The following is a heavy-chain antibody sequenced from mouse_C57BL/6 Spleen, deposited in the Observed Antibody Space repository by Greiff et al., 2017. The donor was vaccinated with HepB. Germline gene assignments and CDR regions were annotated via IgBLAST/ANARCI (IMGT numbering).Heavy chain of an antibody. CDR2: IWWDDDK. V-gene: IGHV8-8*01. CDR1: GFSLSTFGMG. D-gene: IGHD1-1*01. CDR3: ARISDYYGSSYGYFDV. J-gene: IGHJ1*03. Sequence: QVTLKESGPGILQPSQPLSLTCSFSGFSLSTFGMGVGWIRQPSGKGLEWLAHIWWDDDKYSTPALKSRLTISQDTSNNQVFLKSAKVDTADTATYYCARISDYYGSSYGYFDVWGTGTTVTVSS.